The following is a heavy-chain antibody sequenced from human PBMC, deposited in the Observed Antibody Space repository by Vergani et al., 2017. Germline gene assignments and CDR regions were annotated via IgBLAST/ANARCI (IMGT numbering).Heavy chain of an antibody. CDR1: SGSFSGYY. Sequence: QVQLQQWGAGLLKPSETLSLTCAVYSGSFSGYYWSWIRQPPGKGLEWIGEINHSGSANYNSSLKSRVSISVDTSKNQISLKLSSVTAADTAVYYCARVARSPPRYSGSYNWFDPWGQGTLGTVSS. CDR2: INHSGSA. CDR3: ARVARSPPRYSGSYNWFDP. D-gene: IGHD5-12*01. J-gene: IGHJ5*02. V-gene: IGHV4-34*01.